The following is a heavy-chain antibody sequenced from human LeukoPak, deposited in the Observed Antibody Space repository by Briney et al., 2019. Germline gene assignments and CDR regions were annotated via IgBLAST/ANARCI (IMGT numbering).Heavy chain of an antibody. D-gene: IGHD1-26*01. CDR2: IYYSGST. CDR3: ARVPLLSVLPTSYFDY. J-gene: IGHJ4*02. V-gene: IGHV4-39*07. Sequence: SETLSLTCTVSGGSISSSSYYWGWIRQPPGKGLEWIGSIYYSGSTYYNPSLKSRVTISVDTSKNQFSLKLSSVTAADTAVYYCARVPLLSVLPTSYFDYWGQGTLVTVSS. CDR1: GGSISSSSYY.